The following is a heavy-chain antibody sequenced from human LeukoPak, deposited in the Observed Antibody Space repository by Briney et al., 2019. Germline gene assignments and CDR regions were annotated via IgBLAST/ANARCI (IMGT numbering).Heavy chain of an antibody. Sequence: SETLSLTCSVSGVSISSGSNYWGWIRQPPGKTLEWIGSIYSSVNTYYNPSLESRVIILIDTAKNHFSLNLSSVTAADTAVYYCARSDGYGLVGIWGQGTMVTVSS. CDR2: IYSSVNT. V-gene: IGHV4-39*07. J-gene: IGHJ3*02. CDR1: GVSISSGSNY. D-gene: IGHD3-10*01. CDR3: ARSDGYGLVGI.